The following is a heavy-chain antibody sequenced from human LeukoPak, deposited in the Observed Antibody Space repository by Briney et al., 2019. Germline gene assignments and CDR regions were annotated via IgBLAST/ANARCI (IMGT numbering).Heavy chain of an antibody. D-gene: IGHD3-22*01. CDR2: INHSGST. Sequence: SESLSLTCAVYGGSFSGYYWSWIRQPAGKGLEWIGEINHSGSTNYNPSLKSRVTISVDTSKNQFSLKLSSVTAADTAVYYCAREVYDSSGYPPGDWGQGTLVTVSS. CDR3: AREVYDSSGYPPGD. J-gene: IGHJ4*02. CDR1: GGSFSGYY. V-gene: IGHV4-34*01.